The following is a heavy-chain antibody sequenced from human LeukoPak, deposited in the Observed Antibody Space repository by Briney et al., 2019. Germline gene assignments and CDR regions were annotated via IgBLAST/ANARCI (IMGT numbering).Heavy chain of an antibody. D-gene: IGHD1-14*01. J-gene: IGHJ5*02. CDR1: GFAFSGYA. V-gene: IGHV3-30*04. CDR3: ANKPAGFDP. CDR2: ISYDGSNK. Sequence: GGSLRLSCAASGFAFSGYAMHWVRQTPGKGLEWVAVISYDGSNKYYADSVKGRFTISRDNSKNTLYLQMNSLRAEDTAVYYCANKPAGFDPWGQGTLVTVSS.